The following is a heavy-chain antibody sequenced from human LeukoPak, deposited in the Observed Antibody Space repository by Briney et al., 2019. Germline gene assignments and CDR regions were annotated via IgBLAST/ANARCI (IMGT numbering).Heavy chain of an antibody. J-gene: IGHJ6*03. CDR1: GGTFSSYT. Sequence: SVKVSCKASGGTFSSYTISWVRQAPGQGLEWMGRIIPILGIANYAQKFQGRVTITADKSTSTAYMELSSLRSEDTAVYYCARSAGVYFGVVDYYYYYYMDVWGKGTTVTVSS. V-gene: IGHV1-69*02. D-gene: IGHD3-3*01. CDR3: ARSAGVYFGVVDYYYYYYMDV. CDR2: IIPILGIA.